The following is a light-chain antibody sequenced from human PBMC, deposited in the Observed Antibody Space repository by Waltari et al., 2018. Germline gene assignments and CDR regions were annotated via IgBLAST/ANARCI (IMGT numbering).Light chain of an antibody. J-gene: IGKJ2*01. CDR3: HQGSTWPRT. V-gene: IGKV3-11*01. CDR2: DAT. Sequence: EIVLTQSPVTLSLSPGQRATLPCRASQRVDNFLGLYHQNPGQAPRLLIYDATKRAPGIPARFSGGGSATDFTLTISSLEPEDVGLYYCHQGSTWPRTFGQGTKLEI. CDR1: QRVDNF.